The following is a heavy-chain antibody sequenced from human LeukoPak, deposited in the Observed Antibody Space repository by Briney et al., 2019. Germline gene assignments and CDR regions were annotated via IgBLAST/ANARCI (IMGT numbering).Heavy chain of an antibody. J-gene: IGHJ6*02. D-gene: IGHD6-25*01. Sequence: PSETLSLTCTVSGGSISSGGYYWSWIRQHPGKGLEWIGYIYYSGSTYYNPSLKSRVTISLDTSKSQVSLKVTSVTAADTGAYYCARLGRVAAAGPYYDYYSLDVWGQGTTVTVSS. V-gene: IGHV4-31*03. CDR2: IYYSGST. CDR1: GGSISSGGYY. CDR3: ARLGRVAAAGPYYDYYSLDV.